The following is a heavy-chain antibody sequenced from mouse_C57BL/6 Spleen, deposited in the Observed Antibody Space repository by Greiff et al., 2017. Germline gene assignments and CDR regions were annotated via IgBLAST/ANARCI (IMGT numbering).Heavy chain of an antibody. V-gene: IGHV1-15*01. Sequence: LVESGAELVRPGASVTLSCKASGYTFTDYEMHWVKQTPVHGLEWIGAIDPETGGTAYNQKFKGKAILTADKSSSTAYMELRSLTSEDSAVDYCTRETTVVGTGYFDVWGTGTTVTVSS. J-gene: IGHJ1*03. CDR2: IDPETGGT. CDR3: TRETTVVGTGYFDV. D-gene: IGHD1-1*01. CDR1: GYTFTDYE.